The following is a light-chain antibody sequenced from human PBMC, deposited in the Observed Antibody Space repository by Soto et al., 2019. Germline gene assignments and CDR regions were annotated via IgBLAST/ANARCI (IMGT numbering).Light chain of an antibody. CDR3: LQHNSYPLT. J-gene: IGKJ4*01. CDR1: QGIRND. CDR2: AAS. V-gene: IGKV1-17*01. Sequence: DIQITQSPASLSSYLLDIVTITCRASQGIRNDLGWYQQKPGKAPKRLIYAASSLQSGVPSRFSGSGSGTEFTFTISSLQPEDFATYYCLQHNSYPLTFGGGTKVDIK.